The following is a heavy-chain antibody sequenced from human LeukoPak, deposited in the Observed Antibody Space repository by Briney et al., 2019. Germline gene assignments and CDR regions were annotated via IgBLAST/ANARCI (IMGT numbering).Heavy chain of an antibody. D-gene: IGHD3-3*01. V-gene: IGHV3-53*01. Sequence: GGSLRLSCAASGFTVSSNYMSWVRQAPGKGLEWVSVIYSGGSTYYVDSVKGRFTISRDNSKNTLYLQMNSLRAEDTAVYYCARGGYYDFWSGYSGDYWGQGTLVTVSS. CDR3: ARGGYYDFWSGYSGDY. CDR1: GFTVSSNY. CDR2: IYSGGST. J-gene: IGHJ4*02.